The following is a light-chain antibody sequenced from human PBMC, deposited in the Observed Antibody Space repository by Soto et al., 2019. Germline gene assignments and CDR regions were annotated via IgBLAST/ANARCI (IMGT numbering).Light chain of an antibody. CDR1: QSVSAG. CDR3: QQYNNWPLT. CDR2: GAS. V-gene: IGKV3-15*01. Sequence: IVMTQSPATLSVSPGERSTLSCRASQSVSAGLAWYQQKPGQAPRLLIYGASTRATGIPARFSGSGSGTEFTLTISSLQSEDFAVYWCQQYNNWPLTFGQGTKVDIK. J-gene: IGKJ1*01.